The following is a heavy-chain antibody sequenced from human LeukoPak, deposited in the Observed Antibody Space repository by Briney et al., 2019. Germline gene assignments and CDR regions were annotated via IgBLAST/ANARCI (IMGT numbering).Heavy chain of an antibody. Sequence: GGSLRLSCVASGFTFSSYWMHWVRHDPRKGLEWVADIRQDGSDKYYVDSVKGRFIISRDNAKKSVSLHMNNLRVEDTAVYYCVVYKYILSWSAFDFWGRGTMVTVSS. CDR3: VVYKYILSWSAFDF. CDR1: GFTFSSYW. D-gene: IGHD6-13*01. V-gene: IGHV3-7*01. J-gene: IGHJ3*01. CDR2: IRQDGSDK.